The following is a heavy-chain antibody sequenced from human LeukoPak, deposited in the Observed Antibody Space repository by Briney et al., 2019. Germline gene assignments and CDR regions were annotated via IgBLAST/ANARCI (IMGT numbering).Heavy chain of an antibody. V-gene: IGHV4-39*01. Sequence: GSLRLPCAASGFTFSSYSMNWIRQPPGKGLEWIGSIYYSGSTYYNPSLKSRVTISVDTSKNQFSLKLSSVTAADTAVYYCARHSGSSSWYYMDVWGKGTTVTVSS. CDR2: IYYSGST. J-gene: IGHJ6*03. CDR3: ARHSGSSSWYYMDV. D-gene: IGHD6-13*01. CDR1: GFTFSSYS.